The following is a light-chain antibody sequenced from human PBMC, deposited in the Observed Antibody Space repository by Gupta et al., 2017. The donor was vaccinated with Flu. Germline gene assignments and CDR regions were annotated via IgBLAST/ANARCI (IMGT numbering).Light chain of an antibody. CDR2: DAS. CDR3: QQYGYTPYT. V-gene: IGKV3-20*01. J-gene: IGKJ2*01. CDR1: EGVSRNF. Sequence: ENVLTQSPGILSLSPGERATVSCRASEGVSRNFLGWYQQKPGQAPRLLIADASRRAPGVPDRVSGSGSGKDFTLTISRVDPEDLAVYYCQQYGYTPYTFGQGTKLEIK.